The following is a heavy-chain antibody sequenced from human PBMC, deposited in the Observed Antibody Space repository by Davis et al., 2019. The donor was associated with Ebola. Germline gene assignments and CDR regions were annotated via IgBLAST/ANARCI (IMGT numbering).Heavy chain of an antibody. CDR3: ARGVNRACFDD. V-gene: IGHV3-53*01. D-gene: IGHD3-10*01. CDR1: GFTVSSNY. CDR2: IYSGGST. J-gene: IGHJ4*02. Sequence: PGGSLRLSCAASGFTVSSNYMSWVRQAPGKGLEWVSVIYSGGSTFYADSVKDRVTISRDNAKSTLYLQMSSLRVEDTAVYYCARGVNRACFDDWGQGTLVTVS.